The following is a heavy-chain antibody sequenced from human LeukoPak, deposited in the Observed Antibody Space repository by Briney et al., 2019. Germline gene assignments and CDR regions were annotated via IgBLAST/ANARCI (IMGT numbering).Heavy chain of an antibody. D-gene: IGHD3-16*02. CDR2: ISFSGGNT. CDR1: EFTFGDYD. CDR3: ARDIELST. Sequence: PGGSLRLSCAASEFTFGDYDMSWVRQAPGKGLEWVSLISFSGGNTYYADSVKGRFTISRDNSKDTVYLQMNSLRAEDTAIYYCARDIELSTWGLGTMVTVSS. V-gene: IGHV3-23*01. J-gene: IGHJ3*01.